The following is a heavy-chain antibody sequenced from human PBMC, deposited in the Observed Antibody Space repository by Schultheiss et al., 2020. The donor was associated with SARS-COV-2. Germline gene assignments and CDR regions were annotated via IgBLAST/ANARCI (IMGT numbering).Heavy chain of an antibody. V-gene: IGHV4-4*02. CDR2: IHHSGTS. Sequence: GSLRLSCAVSGDSISSSTWWSWVRQPPGRGLEWIGEIHHSGTSNYNPSLKSRVTISVDKSKYQFSLNLSSVTAADTAMYYCAKNGDYTLSDYWGQGTLVTVSS. CDR1: GDSISSSTW. J-gene: IGHJ4*02. D-gene: IGHD4-17*01. CDR3: AKNGDYTLSDY.